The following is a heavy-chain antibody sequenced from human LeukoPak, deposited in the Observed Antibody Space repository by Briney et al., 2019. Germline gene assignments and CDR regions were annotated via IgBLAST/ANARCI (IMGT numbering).Heavy chain of an antibody. J-gene: IGHJ4*02. CDR3: ARGGYSYGRMTIDY. CDR1: GGTFSSYA. V-gene: IGHV1-69*13. CDR2: IIPIFGTA. Sequence: PEASVKVSCQASGGTFSSYAISWVRQAPGQGLGWKGGIIPIFGTANYAQKFQGRVTITADESTSTAYMELSSLRSEDTAVYYCARGGYSYGRMTIDYWGQGTLVTVSS. D-gene: IGHD5-18*01.